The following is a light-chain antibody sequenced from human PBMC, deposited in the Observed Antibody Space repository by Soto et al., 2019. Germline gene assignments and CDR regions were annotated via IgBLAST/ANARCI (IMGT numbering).Light chain of an antibody. CDR3: QQTHSLPLS. CDR2: GAS. Sequence: EIVMTQSPATLSVSPGERATLSCRASQSVSSNLAWYQQKPGQAPRLLIYGASNRATGIPARFSGSGSGTEFTLTISSLQSEDFATYYCQQTHSLPLSFGPGTKVDIK. J-gene: IGKJ3*01. CDR1: QSVSSN. V-gene: IGKV3-15*01.